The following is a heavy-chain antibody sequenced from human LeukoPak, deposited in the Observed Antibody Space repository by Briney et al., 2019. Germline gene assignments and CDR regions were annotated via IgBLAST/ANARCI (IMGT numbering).Heavy chain of an antibody. D-gene: IGHD3-22*01. CDR2: ISGSGGST. J-gene: IGHJ4*02. CDR3: AKGNYDSSGYPDY. V-gene: IGHV3-23*01. Sequence: GGSLRLSCAASGFTFSSYAMSWVRQAPGKGLEWVSAISGSGGSTYYADSVKGRFTISRDNSKNTLYLQMNSPRAEDTAVYYCAKGNYDSSGYPDYWGQGTLVTVSS. CDR1: GFTFSSYA.